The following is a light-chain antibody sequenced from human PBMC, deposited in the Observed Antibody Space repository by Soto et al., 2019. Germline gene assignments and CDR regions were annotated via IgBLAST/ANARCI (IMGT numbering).Light chain of an antibody. CDR2: GNT. J-gene: IGLJ3*02. CDR3: QSYDRTLSVV. CDR1: SSNIGAGYE. V-gene: IGLV1-40*01. Sequence: QSVLTHPPSVSGAQGQRVTISCTGSSSNIGAGYEVHLYQQVPGTAPKLLVYGNTNRPSGVPDRFAGSNSGISASLAITGLRAEDVADYYSQSYDRTLSVVFGGGIKVTVL.